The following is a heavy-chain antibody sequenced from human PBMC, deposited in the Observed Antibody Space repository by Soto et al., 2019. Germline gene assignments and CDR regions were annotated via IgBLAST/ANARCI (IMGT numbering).Heavy chain of an antibody. Sequence: PGESLMISCKGFGYTFSIHWIVWVRQIPGKGVEWMGIIYPGDSDTKYSPSFQGQATISAVRSISTAYLQWTSLKASDTAIYYCARSIVPAATDFDYWGQGTPVTVSS. D-gene: IGHD2-2*01. V-gene: IGHV5-51*01. CDR3: ARSIVPAATDFDY. J-gene: IGHJ4*02. CDR1: GYTFSIHW. CDR2: IYPGDSDT.